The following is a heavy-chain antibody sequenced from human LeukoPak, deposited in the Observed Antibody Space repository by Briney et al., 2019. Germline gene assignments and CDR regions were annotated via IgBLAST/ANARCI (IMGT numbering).Heavy chain of an antibody. CDR2: IKQDGSEK. CDR3: APGRYYFDY. Sequence: GGSLRLSCAASGFTFNTYWMNWVRQAPGRGLEWVANIKQDGSEKYYVDSVKGRFTISRDNAKNPLYLQMNSLRAEDKAVYYCAPGRYYFDYWGQGTLVPVSS. CDR1: GFTFNTYW. V-gene: IGHV3-7*02. J-gene: IGHJ4*02.